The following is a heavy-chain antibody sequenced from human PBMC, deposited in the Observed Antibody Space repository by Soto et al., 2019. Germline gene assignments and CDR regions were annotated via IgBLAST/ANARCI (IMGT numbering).Heavy chain of an antibody. V-gene: IGHV4-38-2*01. CDR3: AGGITMVRGVIIGYYYYVMDV. CDR2: IYHSGST. D-gene: IGHD3-10*01. J-gene: IGHJ6*02. CDR1: GYSISSGYY. Sequence: LSLTCAVSGYSISSGYYWGWIRQPPGKGLEWIGSIYHSGSTYYNPSLKRRVTISVDTSKNQFSLKLSSVTAADTAVYYCAGGITMVRGVIIGYYYYVMDVWGQGTTVTVSS.